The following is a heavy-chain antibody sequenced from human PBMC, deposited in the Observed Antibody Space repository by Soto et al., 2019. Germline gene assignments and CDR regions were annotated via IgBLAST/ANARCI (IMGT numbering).Heavy chain of an antibody. CDR2: ISFAGRNK. CDR3: AKDTSKYSNNWPAYYGLDV. D-gene: IGHD1-1*01. J-gene: IGHJ6*02. CDR1: GFTFSSFG. V-gene: IGHV3-30*18. Sequence: QVQLVESGGGVVQPGRSLRLSCAASGFTFSSFGMHWVRQAPGKGLEWVAAISFAGRNKYYADSVKGRFTISRDNSKNPLSLQMTRLQAEDTAVYYCAKDTSKYSNNWPAYYGLDVWGQGTTVTVSS.